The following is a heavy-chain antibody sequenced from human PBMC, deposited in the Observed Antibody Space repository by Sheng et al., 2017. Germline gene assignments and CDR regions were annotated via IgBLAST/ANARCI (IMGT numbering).Heavy chain of an antibody. Sequence: QVQLQESGPGLVKPSETLSLTCAVSGYSISSGYYWGWIRQPPGKGLEWIGSIYHSGSTYYNPSLKSRVTISVDTSKNQFSLKLSSVTAADTAVYYCAREKAYCSGGSCYXDWFHPWAREPWSTVS. V-gene: IGHV4-38-2*02. J-gene: IGHJ5*02. CDR2: IYHSGST. CDR3: AREKAYCSGGSCYXDWFHP. CDR1: GYSISSGYY. D-gene: IGHD2-15*01.